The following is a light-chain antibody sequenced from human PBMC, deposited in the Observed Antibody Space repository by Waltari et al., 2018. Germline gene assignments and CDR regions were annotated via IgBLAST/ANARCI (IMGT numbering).Light chain of an antibody. CDR3: QVWDSSSWV. CDR1: NIGSKS. V-gene: IGLV3-21*01. CDR2: YDS. Sequence: SYVLTQPPAVSVAPGQTARISCGGSNIGSKSVHWYQPRPGQSPVLVIQYDSGRPSGIPERLSGSNSGNTATLTISRVEAGDEADYYCQVWDSSSWVFGGGTKLTVL. J-gene: IGLJ3*02.